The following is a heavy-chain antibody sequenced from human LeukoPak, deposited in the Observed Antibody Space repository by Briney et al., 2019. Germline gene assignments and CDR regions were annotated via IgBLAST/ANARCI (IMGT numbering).Heavy chain of an antibody. CDR2: SYYIGST. CDR1: GGSISSYY. Sequence: PSETLSLTCTVSGGSISSYYWSWIRQPPGKGLDWIGYSYYIGSTNYNPSLKSRVTISVDTSKNQCSLKLSSVTAADTAVYYCARTTYSSSWDMDYYYMDVWGKGTTVTVSS. J-gene: IGHJ6*03. D-gene: IGHD6-13*01. CDR3: ARTTYSSSWDMDYYYMDV. V-gene: IGHV4-59*01.